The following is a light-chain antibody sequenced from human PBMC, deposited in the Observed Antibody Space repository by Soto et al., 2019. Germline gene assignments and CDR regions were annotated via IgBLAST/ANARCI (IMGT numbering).Light chain of an antibody. CDR3: QSYDSSLSGVV. CDR2: ANT. J-gene: IGLJ2*01. CDR1: SSNIGAGYD. V-gene: IGLV1-40*01. Sequence: QSVLTQPPSVSGAPGQRVTISCTGSSSNIGAGYDVHWYQQLPGTAPKLVIYANTDRPSGVPDRFSGSKSATSASLAITGLHAEDEADYYCQSYDSSLSGVVFGGGTKLTVL.